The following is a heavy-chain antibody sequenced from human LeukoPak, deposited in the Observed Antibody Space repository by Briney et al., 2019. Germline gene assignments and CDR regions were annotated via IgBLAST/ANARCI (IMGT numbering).Heavy chain of an antibody. V-gene: IGHV3-64*01. D-gene: IGHD3-3*01. CDR2: ISSNGGST. Sequence: TGGSLRLSCAASGFTVSSNYMSWVRQAPGKGLEYVSAISSNGGSTYYANSVKGRFTISRDNSKNTLYLQMGSLRAEDMAVYYCARGGDRITIFGVVIPYYYYGMDVWGQGTTVTVSS. J-gene: IGHJ6*02. CDR1: GFTVSSNY. CDR3: ARGGDRITIFGVVIPYYYYGMDV.